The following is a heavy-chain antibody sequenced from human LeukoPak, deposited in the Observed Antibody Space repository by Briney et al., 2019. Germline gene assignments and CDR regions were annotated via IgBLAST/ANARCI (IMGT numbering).Heavy chain of an antibody. V-gene: IGHV3-74*01. D-gene: IGHD6-6*01. J-gene: IGHJ3*02. Sequence: GGSLRLSCAASGFTFSNYGMHWVRHVAGKGLLWVSRIRADGSSTNYADSVKDRFTISRDNAKNSLYLQMNSLRAEDTAVYYCARVTSEGAFDIWGQGTMVTVSS. CDR3: ARVTSEGAFDI. CDR1: GFTFSNYG. CDR2: IRADGSST.